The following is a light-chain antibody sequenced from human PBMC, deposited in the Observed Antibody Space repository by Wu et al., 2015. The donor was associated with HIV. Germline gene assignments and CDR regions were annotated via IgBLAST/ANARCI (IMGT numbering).Light chain of an antibody. Sequence: DIQMTQSPSTLSASVGDRVAITCRASQSISNWLAWYQQKPGKAPKLLIYKALILESGVPSRFSGSGSGTEFTLTISSLQPDDFATYYCQQYSIYPLTFGGGIKVEIK. J-gene: IGKJ4*01. CDR1: QSISNW. CDR2: KAL. CDR3: QQYSIYPLT. V-gene: IGKV1-5*03.